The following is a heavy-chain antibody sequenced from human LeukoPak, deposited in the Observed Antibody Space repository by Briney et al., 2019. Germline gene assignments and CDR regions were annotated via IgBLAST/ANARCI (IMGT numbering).Heavy chain of an antibody. D-gene: IGHD6-25*01. CDR2: MNPNSGNT. CDR3: ARRVQGCSSDLYDY. Sequence: ASVKVSCKASGYTFTGYCMHWVRQATGQGLGWMGWMNPNSGNTGYAQKFQGRVTITRNTSISTAYMELSSLRSEDTAVYYCARRVQGCSSDLYDYWGQGTLVTVSS. CDR1: GYTFTGYC. J-gene: IGHJ4*02. V-gene: IGHV1-8*03.